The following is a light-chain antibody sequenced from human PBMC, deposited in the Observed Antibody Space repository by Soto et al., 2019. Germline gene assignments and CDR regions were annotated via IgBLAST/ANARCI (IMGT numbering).Light chain of an antibody. CDR1: RSVLYSSNNKNY. CDR2: WAS. J-gene: IGKJ1*01. CDR3: QQYYRTPWT. Sequence: DIVMTQSPDSLAVSLGERATIICKSSRSVLYSSNNKNYLAWYQQKPGQPPKLLIYWASTRESGVPDRFSGSGSGTDFTLTISSLQAEDVAVYYCQQYYRTPWTFGQGTKVDIK. V-gene: IGKV4-1*01.